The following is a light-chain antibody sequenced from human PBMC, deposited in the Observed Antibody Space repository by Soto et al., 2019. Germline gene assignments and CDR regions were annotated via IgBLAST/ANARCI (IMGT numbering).Light chain of an antibody. CDR2: AAS. J-gene: IGKJ4*01. V-gene: IGKV1-9*01. CDR1: QDISSY. CDR3: QQRNDWPLT. Sequence: IQLTQSPSSLSASVGDRVTITCRASQDISSYLAWYQQKPGKAPKLLIYAASTLQSGVPSRFSGSGSGTDFTLTISSLQPEDFAVYYCQQRNDWPLTFGGGTKVEIK.